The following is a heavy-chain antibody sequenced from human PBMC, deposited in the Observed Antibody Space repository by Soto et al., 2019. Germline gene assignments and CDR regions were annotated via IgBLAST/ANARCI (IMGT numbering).Heavy chain of an antibody. V-gene: IGHV1-18*01. CDR3: ARAGQYYDASGYAD. D-gene: IGHD3-22*01. J-gene: IGHJ4*02. CDR1: GYSFATSG. CDR2: ISVYNGNT. Sequence: QVKLVQSGTEVKKPGASIKVSCKASGYSFATSGMTWVRQAPGQGIEWTGWISVYNGNTNYDQKLQDRVTMTTDTSTNTAYLEVRNLRSDDTAVYYCARAGQYYDASGYADWGQGTLVTVS.